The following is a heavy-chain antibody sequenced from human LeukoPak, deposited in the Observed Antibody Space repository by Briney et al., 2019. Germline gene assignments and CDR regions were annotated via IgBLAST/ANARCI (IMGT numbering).Heavy chain of an antibody. J-gene: IGHJ4*02. CDR1: GFTVSSNY. CDR2: ISSSSSYI. V-gene: IGHV3-21*01. CDR3: ARDPGIAAAGTPEPFDY. Sequence: GGSLRLSCAASGFTVSSNYMNWVRQAPGKGLEWVSSISSSSSYIYYADSVKGRFTISRDNAKNSLYLQMNSLRAEDTAVYYCARDPGIAAAGTPEPFDYWGQGTLVTVSS. D-gene: IGHD6-13*01.